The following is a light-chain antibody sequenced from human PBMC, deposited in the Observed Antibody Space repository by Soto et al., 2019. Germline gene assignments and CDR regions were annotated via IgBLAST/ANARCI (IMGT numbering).Light chain of an antibody. Sequence: QSALTQPPSASGSPGQSVTISCTGTSSDVGGYNFVSWYQHFPGKAPKLIIYEVTKRPSGVPDRFSGSKSGNTASLTVPGLQTDDEADYYCSSYGGSNNFVFGTGTKVTVL. V-gene: IGLV2-8*01. CDR3: SSYGGSNNFV. J-gene: IGLJ1*01. CDR2: EVT. CDR1: SSDVGGYNF.